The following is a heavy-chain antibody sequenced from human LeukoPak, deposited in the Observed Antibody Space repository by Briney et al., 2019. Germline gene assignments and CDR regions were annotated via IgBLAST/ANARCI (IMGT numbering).Heavy chain of an antibody. V-gene: IGHV4-38-2*02. Sequence: SETLSLTCTVSGSSISAISNWGWIRQSPGKGLEWIGSFYHGGSTYYNPSFRSRVTISVDTSKNQFSLKLTCVTAADTAVYYCARETALTDHYDFTGYDWEYWGQGSLVTVSS. CDR1: GSSISAISN. D-gene: IGHD3-22*01. CDR2: FYHGGST. J-gene: IGHJ4*02. CDR3: ARETALTDHYDFTGYDWEY.